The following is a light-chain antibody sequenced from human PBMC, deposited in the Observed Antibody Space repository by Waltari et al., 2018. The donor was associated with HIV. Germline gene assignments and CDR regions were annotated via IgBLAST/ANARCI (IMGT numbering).Light chain of an antibody. CDR1: QSVDSRY. CDR2: ASS. V-gene: IGKV3-20*01. J-gene: IGKJ1*01. Sequence: EIVLTQSPGTLSLSPGERATLSCRASQSVDSRYLAWYQNKPGQAPRLLIHASSSRATGIPDRISGSGSGTDFTLSISRLEPEDFAVYYCQQYGTSPWTFGQGTKVEIK. CDR3: QQYGTSPWT.